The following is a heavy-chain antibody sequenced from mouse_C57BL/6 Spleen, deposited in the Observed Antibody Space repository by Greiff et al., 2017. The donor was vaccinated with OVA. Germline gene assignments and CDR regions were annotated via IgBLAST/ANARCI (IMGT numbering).Heavy chain of an antibody. D-gene: IGHD2-3*01. CDR1: GYTFTSYT. J-gene: IGHJ2*01. V-gene: IGHV1-4*01. CDR3: AREGDGYWDYFDY. CDR2: INPSSGYT. Sequence: QVQLQQSGAELARPGASVKMSCKASGYTFTSYTMHWVKQRPGQGLAWIGYINPSSGYTKYNQKFKDKATLTADKSSSTAYMQLSSLTSEDSAVYDCAREGDGYWDYFDYWGQGTTLTVSA.